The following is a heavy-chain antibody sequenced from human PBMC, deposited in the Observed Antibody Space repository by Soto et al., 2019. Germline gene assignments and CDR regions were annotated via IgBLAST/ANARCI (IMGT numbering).Heavy chain of an antibody. CDR3: AKDRQYPLDYCQY. D-gene: IGHD4-4*01. CDR2: ISPNGQGI. V-gene: IGHV3-23*01. CDR1: GFTVTSNG. Sequence: EVKLLESGGGLVQPGGSLSLSCGVSGFTVTSNGVSWVRQAPGKGLEWASAISPNGQGIWYADSVKGRLPISRDIFRETVLLQMDSLRAEDTAVYYCAKDRQYPLDYCQYWGQGTLVTVS. J-gene: IGHJ4*02.